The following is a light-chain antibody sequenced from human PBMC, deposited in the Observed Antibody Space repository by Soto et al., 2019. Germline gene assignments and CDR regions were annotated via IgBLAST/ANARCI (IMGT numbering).Light chain of an antibody. CDR2: TAS. V-gene: IGKV1-39*01. CDR1: QSINTY. CDR3: QQSYSSLTWT. Sequence: DIQMTQSPSSLSASVGDRVTITCRASQSINTYLNWYQQKPGKAPKPLIYTASSLQSGVPSRFSGSGSGTDFTLTISSLQPEDFATYYCQQSYSSLTWTFGQGTKVETK. J-gene: IGKJ1*01.